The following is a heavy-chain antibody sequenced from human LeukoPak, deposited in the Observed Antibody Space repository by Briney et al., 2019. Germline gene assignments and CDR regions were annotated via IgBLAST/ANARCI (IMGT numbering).Heavy chain of an antibody. CDR3: ARDRPPLAYCGGDCREDCYYYGMDV. Sequence: ASVKVSCKASGYTFTSYYMHWVRQAPGQGLEWMGIINPSGGSTSYAQKFQGRVTMTRDTSTSTVYMELSSLRSEDTAVYYCARDRPPLAYCGGDCREDCYYYGMDVWGQGTTVTVSS. CDR2: INPSGGST. V-gene: IGHV1-46*01. D-gene: IGHD2-21*02. CDR1: GYTFTSYY. J-gene: IGHJ6*02.